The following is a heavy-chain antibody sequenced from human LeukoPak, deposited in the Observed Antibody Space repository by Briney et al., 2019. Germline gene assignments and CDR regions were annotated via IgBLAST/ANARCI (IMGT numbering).Heavy chain of an antibody. J-gene: IGHJ4*02. D-gene: IGHD3-9*01. CDR2: INPNSGGT. Sequence: ASVKVSCKASGYTFTGYYMHWVRQAPGQGLEWMGWINPNSGGTNYAQKFQGRVTMTRDTSISTAYMELSRLRSDDTAVYYCARARAGRYFDWLLSHWGQGTLVTVSS. CDR3: ARARAGRYFDWLLSH. V-gene: IGHV1-2*02. CDR1: GYTFTGYY.